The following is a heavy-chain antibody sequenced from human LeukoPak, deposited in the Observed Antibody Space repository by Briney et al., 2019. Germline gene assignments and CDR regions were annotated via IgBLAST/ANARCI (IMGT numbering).Heavy chain of an antibody. CDR2: IIPILGIA. CDR3: ARDLVVVVAARPSWFDP. CDR1: GGTFSSYA. Sequence: SVKVSCKASGGTFSSYAISWVRQAPGQGLEWMGRIIPILGIANYAQKFQGRDTITADKSTSTAYMELSSLRSEDTAVYYCARDLVVVVAARPSWFDPWGQGTLVTVSS. V-gene: IGHV1-69*04. D-gene: IGHD2-15*01. J-gene: IGHJ5*02.